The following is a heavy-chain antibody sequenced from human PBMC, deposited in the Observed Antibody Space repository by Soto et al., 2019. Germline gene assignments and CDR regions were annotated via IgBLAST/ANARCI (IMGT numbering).Heavy chain of an antibody. D-gene: IGHD4-4*01. J-gene: IGHJ2*01. CDR1: GCTFSSYA. V-gene: IGHV3-30-3*01. Sequence: GGSLRLSCAASGCTFSSYAMHWVRQAPGKGLEWVAVISYDGSNKYYADSVKGRFTISRDNSKNTLYLQMNSLRLEDTAVYYCARPLWRDDYNWGYFDLWGRGTLVTVSS. CDR3: ARPLWRDDYNWGYFDL. CDR2: ISYDGSNK.